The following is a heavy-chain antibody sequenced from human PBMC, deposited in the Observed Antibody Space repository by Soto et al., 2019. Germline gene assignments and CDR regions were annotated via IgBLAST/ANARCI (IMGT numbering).Heavy chain of an antibody. Sequence: SETLSLTCAVYGGSFSGYYWSWIRQPPGKGLEWIGEINHSGSTNYNPSLKSRVTISVDTSKNQFSLKLSSVTAADTAVYYCARSGTIFGVVKYYYMDVWGKGTTVTVSS. CDR1: GGSFSGYY. D-gene: IGHD3-3*01. CDR3: ARSGTIFGVVKYYYMDV. V-gene: IGHV4-34*01. CDR2: INHSGST. J-gene: IGHJ6*03.